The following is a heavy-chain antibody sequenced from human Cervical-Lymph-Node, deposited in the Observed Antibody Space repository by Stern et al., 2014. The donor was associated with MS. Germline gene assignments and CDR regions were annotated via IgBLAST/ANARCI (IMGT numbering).Heavy chain of an antibody. CDR1: GYTFTAYL. CDR3: ATPGVAASESGDY. V-gene: IGHV1-2*02. D-gene: IGHD2-15*01. CDR2: INPNTGGS. J-gene: IGHJ4*02. Sequence: VQLLESGAEVKEPGASVRVSCKTSGYTFTAYLVHWVRQAPGQGLECIGWINPNTGGSSCTQKFRGRVTMTRDTSVSTVYMELNTLRSDDTAVYYCATPGVAASESGDYWGQGTLVAVSS.